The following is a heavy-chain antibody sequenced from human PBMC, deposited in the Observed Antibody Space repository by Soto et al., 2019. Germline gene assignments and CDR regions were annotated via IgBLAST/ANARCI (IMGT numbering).Heavy chain of an antibody. Sequence: PGGSLRLSCTASEFSLSTYSMNWVRQAPGKGLEWVSSISTRSDAYYADSVKGRFTIARDNAKNSLSLQMNSLSAEDTGVYYCAREKTAWPLAYGLEVWGQGTTVTVSS. D-gene: IGHD2-21*02. CDR3: AREKTAWPLAYGLEV. J-gene: IGHJ6*02. CDR2: ISTRSDA. V-gene: IGHV3-21*03. CDR1: EFSLSTYS.